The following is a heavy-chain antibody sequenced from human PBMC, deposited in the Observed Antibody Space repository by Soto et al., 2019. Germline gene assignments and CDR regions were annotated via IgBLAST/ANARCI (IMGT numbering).Heavy chain of an antibody. D-gene: IGHD6-13*01. CDR1: GGSISSGGYS. CDR3: ARAADATWYYYGMDV. Sequence: LSLTCVVSGGSISSGGYSWSWIRQPPGKGLEWIGYIYHSGSTYYNPSLKSRVTISLDRSKNQFSLNLTSVTAADTAVYYCARAADATWYYYGMDVWGQGTTVTVSS. V-gene: IGHV4-30-2*01. CDR2: IYHSGST. J-gene: IGHJ6*02.